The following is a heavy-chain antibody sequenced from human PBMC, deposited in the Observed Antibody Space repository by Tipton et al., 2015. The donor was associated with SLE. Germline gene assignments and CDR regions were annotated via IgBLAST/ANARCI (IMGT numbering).Heavy chain of an antibody. CDR1: GFTFNSYA. CDR2: ISYDGSNK. D-gene: IGHD6-13*01. CDR3: AKWVAAAGFDP. V-gene: IGHV3-30*04. J-gene: IGHJ5*02. Sequence: RSLRLSCAASGFTFNSYAMHWVRQAPGKGLEWVAVISYDGSNKYYADSVKGRFTISRDNSKNTLYLQMNSLRAEDTALYYCAKWVAAAGFDPWGQGTLVTVSS.